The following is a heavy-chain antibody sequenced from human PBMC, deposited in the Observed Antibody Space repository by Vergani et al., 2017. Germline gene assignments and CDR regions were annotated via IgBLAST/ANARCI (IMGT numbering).Heavy chain of an antibody. CDR1: GSSLSRSGVG. D-gene: IGHD3-10*01. CDR3: ARLWVGELFPFFDY. Sequence: QITLRESGPTLVKATQTLTLTCTISGSSLSRSGVGVGWIRQPPGKALEWLALIYWNDDKRYSPSQKSRLTITKDTLKNQVVLTMTNMDPVDTAAYYCARLWVGELFPFFDYWGQGTLVTVSS. CDR2: IYWNDDK. V-gene: IGHV2-5*01. J-gene: IGHJ4*02.